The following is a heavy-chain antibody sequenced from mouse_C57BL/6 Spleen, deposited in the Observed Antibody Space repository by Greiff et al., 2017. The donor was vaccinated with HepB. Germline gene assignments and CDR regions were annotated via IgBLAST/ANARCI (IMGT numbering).Heavy chain of an antibody. CDR1: GYAFSSSW. CDR2: IYPGDGDT. Sequence: QVQLQQSGPELVKPGASVKISCKASGYAFSSSWMNWVKQRPGKGLEWIGRIYPGDGDTNYNGKFKGKATLTADKSSSTAYMQLSSLTSEDSAVYVCASTAQATIAYWGQGTLVTVSA. J-gene: IGHJ3*01. V-gene: IGHV1-82*01. D-gene: IGHD3-2*02. CDR3: ASTAQATIAY.